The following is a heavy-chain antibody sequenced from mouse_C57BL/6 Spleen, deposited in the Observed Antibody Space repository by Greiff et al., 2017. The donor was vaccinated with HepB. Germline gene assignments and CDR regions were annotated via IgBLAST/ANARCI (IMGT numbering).Heavy chain of an antibody. CDR2: IDPENGDT. CDR1: GFNIKDDY. CDR3: TVVADYAMDY. V-gene: IGHV14-4*01. J-gene: IGHJ4*01. Sequence: VHVKQSGAELVRPGASVKLSCTASGFNIKDDYMHWVKQRPEQGLEWIGWIDPENGDTEYASKFQGKATITADTSSNTAYLQLSSLTSEDTAVYYCTVVADYAMDYWGQGTSVTVSS. D-gene: IGHD1-1*01.